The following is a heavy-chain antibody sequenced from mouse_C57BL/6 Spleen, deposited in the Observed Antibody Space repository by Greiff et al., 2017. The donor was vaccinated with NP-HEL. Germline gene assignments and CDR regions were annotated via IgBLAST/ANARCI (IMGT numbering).Heavy chain of an antibody. CDR3: ARALITTVVADY. CDR1: GYTFTDYY. J-gene: IGHJ2*01. Sequence: EVQLQQSGPVLVKPGASVKMSCKASGYTFTDYYMNWVKQSHGKSLEWIGVINPYNGGTSYNQKFKGKATLTVDKSSSTAYMELNSLTSEDSAVYYCARALITTVVADYWGQGTTLTVSS. D-gene: IGHD1-1*01. CDR2: INPYNGGT. V-gene: IGHV1-19*01.